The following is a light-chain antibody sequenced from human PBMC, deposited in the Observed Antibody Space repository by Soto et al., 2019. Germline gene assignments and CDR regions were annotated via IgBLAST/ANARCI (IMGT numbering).Light chain of an antibody. V-gene: IGLV2-14*01. CDR1: SSDVGGYNY. CDR3: SSYTGSSTWV. CDR2: EVS. Sequence: QSVLTQPASVSGSPGQSITISCTGTSSDVGGYNYVSWYQQHPGKAPKLMIYEVSNRPSGVSNRFSGSKSGNTASLTISGLQAEDEADYSCSSYTGSSTWVFGGGTKLTVL. J-gene: IGLJ3*02.